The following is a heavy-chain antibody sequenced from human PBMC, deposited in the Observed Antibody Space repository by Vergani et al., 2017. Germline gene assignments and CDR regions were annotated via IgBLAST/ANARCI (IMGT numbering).Heavy chain of an antibody. CDR1: GGSFSGYY. Sequence: QVQLQQWGAGLLKPSETLSLTCAVYGGSFSGYYWSWIRQPPGKGLEWIGEINHSGSTNYNPSRKSRVTISVDTSKNQFSLKLSSVTAADTAVYYCARGLYDYVWGSYRKLKGANAFYIWGQGTMVTVSS. CDR3: ARGLYDYVWGSYRKLKGANAFYI. CDR2: INHSGST. V-gene: IGHV4-34*01. D-gene: IGHD3-16*02. J-gene: IGHJ3*02.